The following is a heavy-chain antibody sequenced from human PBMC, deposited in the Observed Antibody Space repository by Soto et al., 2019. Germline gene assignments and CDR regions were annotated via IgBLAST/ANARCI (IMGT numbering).Heavy chain of an antibody. CDR1: GYTFTSYG. D-gene: IGHD3-3*01. V-gene: IGHV1-18*01. Sequence: ASVKVSCKASGYTFTSYGISWVRQAPGQGLERMGWISAYNGNTNYAQKLQGRVTMTTDTSTSTAYMELRSLRSDDTAVYYCARVSDRYDFWSGSHRKPNWFDPWGQGTLVTVSS. J-gene: IGHJ5*02. CDR3: ARVSDRYDFWSGSHRKPNWFDP. CDR2: ISAYNGNT.